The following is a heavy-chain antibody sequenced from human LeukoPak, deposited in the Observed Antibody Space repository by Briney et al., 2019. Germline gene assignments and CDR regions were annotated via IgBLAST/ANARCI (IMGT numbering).Heavy chain of an antibody. CDR1: GFTFSSYW. Sequence: GGSLRLSCAASGFTFSSYWMHWVRQAPGKGLVCVSRINSHGSSTSYADSVKGRFTISRDNSKNTLYLQLNSLRVEDAAVYYCAKDAKGTMIVVVPTGRPYYFDYWGQGTLVTVSS. D-gene: IGHD3-22*01. CDR2: INSHGSST. J-gene: IGHJ4*02. V-gene: IGHV3-74*01. CDR3: AKDAKGTMIVVVPTGRPYYFDY.